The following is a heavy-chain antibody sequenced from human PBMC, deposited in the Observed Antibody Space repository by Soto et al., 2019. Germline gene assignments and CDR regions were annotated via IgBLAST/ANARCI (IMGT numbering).Heavy chain of an antibody. CDR2: IYPGDSDT. J-gene: IGHJ4*02. CDR1: GYSFTSYW. CDR3: ARPMDILTGPFDY. Sequence: PGESLKISCKGSGYSFTSYWIGWVRQMPRKGLEWMGIIYPGDSDTRYSPSFQGQVTISADKSISTAYLQWSSLKASDTAMYYCARPMDILTGPFDYWGQGTLVTVSS. V-gene: IGHV5-51*01. D-gene: IGHD3-9*01.